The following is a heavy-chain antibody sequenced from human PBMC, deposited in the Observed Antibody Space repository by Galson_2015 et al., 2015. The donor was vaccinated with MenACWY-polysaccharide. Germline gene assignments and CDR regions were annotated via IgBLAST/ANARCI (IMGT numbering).Heavy chain of an antibody. CDR1: GSSFSSYS. D-gene: IGHD2-2*01. V-gene: IGHV1-69*04. CDR3: ARECSMSSGHPSSHDF. Sequence: SVKVSCKASGSSFSSYSFSWIRQAPGQGLEWMGRIIPIVGVPNYAQKFQGRVTITADRPTSTVYMELSSLTSEDTAFYYCARECSMSSGHPSSHDFWGQGTLVTVSS. J-gene: IGHJ4*02. CDR2: IIPIVGVP.